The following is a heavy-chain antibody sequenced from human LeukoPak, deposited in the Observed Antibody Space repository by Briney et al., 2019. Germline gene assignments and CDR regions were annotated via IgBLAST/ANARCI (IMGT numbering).Heavy chain of an antibody. CDR1: GYTFTNYY. CDR3: ARGDYIRSSWCDY. CDR2: INTNSGGT. Sequence: EASVKVSCKASGYTFTNYYMNWVRQAPGQGLEWMGWINTNSGGTNYAQKFQGRVTMTRDTSISTAYMELSRLRYDDTAVYFCARGDYIRSSWCDYWGQGTLVTVSS. J-gene: IGHJ4*02. V-gene: IGHV1-2*02. D-gene: IGHD6-13*01.